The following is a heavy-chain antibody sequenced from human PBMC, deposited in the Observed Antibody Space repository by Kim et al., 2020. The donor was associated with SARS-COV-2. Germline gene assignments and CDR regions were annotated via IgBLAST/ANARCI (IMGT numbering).Heavy chain of an antibody. CDR2: ISAYYGST. Sequence: ASVKVSCKASGYTFPDYGISWVRQAPGQGLEWMGWISAYYGSTNYAEDFQGRIILTRDTSTTTAYMELRSLRSDDTAVYYCVRDSAWGTGKYVWFGYWGQGTLVTVSS. D-gene: IGHD3-16*01. J-gene: IGHJ4*02. CDR3: VRDSAWGTGKYVWFGY. V-gene: IGHV1-18*04. CDR1: GYTFPDYG.